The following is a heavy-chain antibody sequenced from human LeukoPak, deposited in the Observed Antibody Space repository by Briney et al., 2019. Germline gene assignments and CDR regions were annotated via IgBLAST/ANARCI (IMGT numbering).Heavy chain of an antibody. D-gene: IGHD5-18*01. CDR2: ITSSSTYT. CDR1: GFTFNIYN. CDR3: ARDPREYSYGYLVDY. Sequence: GGSLRLSCAASGFTFNIYNMNWVRQAPGKALEWVSSITSSSTYTYYADSVKGRYTISRDNAKNSLYLQMNSLRAEDTAVYYCARDPREYSYGYLVDYWGQGTLVTVSS. V-gene: IGHV3-21*01. J-gene: IGHJ4*02.